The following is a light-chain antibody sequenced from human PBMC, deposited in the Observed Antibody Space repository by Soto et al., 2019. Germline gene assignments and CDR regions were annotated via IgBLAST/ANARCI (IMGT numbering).Light chain of an antibody. V-gene: IGKV1-17*01. CDR2: AAS. J-gene: IGKJ1*01. CDR1: QGIRSD. Sequence: DIQMTQSPSSLSASVGDRVTITCRASQGIRSDLVWYQQKPGKPPERLIYAASTLQGGVPSRFSGSGSGTQLTLTISSLQPEDFATYYCIQHNAYPWAFGQGTRVEV. CDR3: IQHNAYPWA.